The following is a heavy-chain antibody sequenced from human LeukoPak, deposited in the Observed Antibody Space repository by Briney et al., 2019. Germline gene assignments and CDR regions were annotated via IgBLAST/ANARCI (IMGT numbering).Heavy chain of an antibody. D-gene: IGHD6-6*01. CDR2: ISAYNGNT. J-gene: IGHJ5*02. V-gene: IGHV1-18*01. CDR3: ARARYRGPARPAIWFDP. Sequence: ASVKVSCKASGYTFTSYGISWVRQAPGQGLEWMGWISAYNGNTNYAQKLQGRVTMTTDTSTSTAYMELSRLRSDDTAVYYCARARYRGPARPAIWFDPWGQGTLVTVSS. CDR1: GYTFTSYG.